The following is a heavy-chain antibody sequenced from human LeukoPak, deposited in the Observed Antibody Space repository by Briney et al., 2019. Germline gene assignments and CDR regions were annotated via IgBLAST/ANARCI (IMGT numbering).Heavy chain of an antibody. V-gene: IGHV3-23*01. Sequence: GGSLRLSCAASGFTFSNYAMTWVRQAPGKGLEWVSAISGGGDSTYYADSVKGRFTISRDTSKNTLYLQMNSLRAEDTAVYYCAKLHTRGYSYGYKEYWGQGTLLTVSS. CDR2: ISGGGDST. J-gene: IGHJ4*02. CDR3: AKLHTRGYSYGYKEY. D-gene: IGHD5-18*01. CDR1: GFTFSNYA.